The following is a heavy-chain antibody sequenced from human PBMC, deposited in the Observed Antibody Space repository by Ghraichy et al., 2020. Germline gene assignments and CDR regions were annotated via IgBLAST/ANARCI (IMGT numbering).Heavy chain of an antibody. CDR3: ARDYRRVRGYRVGFGDYYYGMDV. V-gene: IGHV1-46*01. J-gene: IGHJ6*04. CDR1: GNTFSGYF. Sequence: ASVKVSCKASGNTFSGYFIHWVRQAPGQGLEWMGIINPSVVSTSYAQKFQGRVTMTRDTSTSTVYMELSSLKSDDTATYYCARDYRRVRGYRVGFGDYYYGMDVSGKGATVTVSS. D-gene: IGHD5-18*01. CDR2: INPSVVST.